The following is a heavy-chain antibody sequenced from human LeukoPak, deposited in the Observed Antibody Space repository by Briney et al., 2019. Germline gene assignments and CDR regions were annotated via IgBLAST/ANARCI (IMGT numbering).Heavy chain of an antibody. CDR1: GFTFSSYE. CDR3: ARVSSSWYANYYYYMDV. V-gene: IGHV3-48*03. CDR2: ISSSGSTI. D-gene: IGHD6-13*01. Sequence: GGSLRLSCAASGFTFSSYEMNWVRQAPGKGLEWVSYISSSGSTIYYADSVKGRFTISRDNAKNSLYLQMNSLRAEDTAVYCRARVSSSWYANYYYYMDVWGKGTTVTVSS. J-gene: IGHJ6*03.